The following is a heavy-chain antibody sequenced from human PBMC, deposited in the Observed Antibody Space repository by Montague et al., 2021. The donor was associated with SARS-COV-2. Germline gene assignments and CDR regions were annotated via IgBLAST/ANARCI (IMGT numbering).Heavy chain of an antibody. J-gene: IGHJ5*02. Sequence: SETLSLTCSVSGXSIGTNYWSWIRQPPGGGLEWIGYAYHNGSTNYNPSLMCRVTMSLDTSKNQFSLNVTSVTAADTAVYNCARSRFVVVPAAMSFGHSYFDPWGQGRLVTVSS. V-gene: IGHV4-59*01. CDR3: ARSRFVVVPAAMSFGHSYFDP. CDR2: AYHNGST. D-gene: IGHD2-2*01. CDR1: GXSIGTNY.